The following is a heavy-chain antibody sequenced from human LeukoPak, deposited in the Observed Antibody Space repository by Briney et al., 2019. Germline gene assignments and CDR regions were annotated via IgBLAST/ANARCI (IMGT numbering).Heavy chain of an antibody. CDR2: INYKGRDT. D-gene: IGHD6-13*01. V-gene: IGHV3-74*03. CDR1: GFALNNYW. CDR3: ATHERSTWYGDLDY. Sequence: GGSLRLSCAASGFALNNYWMHWVRQAPGKGLEWVSRINYKGRDTTYAESVKGRFAISRDNAKNMLYLNMNNLRVEDTAVYYCATHERSTWYGDLDYWGQGTLVTVSS. J-gene: IGHJ4*02.